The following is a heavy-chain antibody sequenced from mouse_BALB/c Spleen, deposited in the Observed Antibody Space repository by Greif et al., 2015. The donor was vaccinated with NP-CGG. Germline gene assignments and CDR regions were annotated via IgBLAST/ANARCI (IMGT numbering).Heavy chain of an antibody. V-gene: IGHV1-7*01. CDR2: INPSTGYT. CDR1: GYTFTSYW. D-gene: IGHD4-1*01. Sequence: QVQLQQSGAELAKPGASVKMSCKASGYTFTSYWMHWVKQRPGQGLEWIGYINPSTGYTEYNQKFKDKATLTADKSSSTAYMQLSSLTSEDSAVYYCARRSPLTGTLDCWGQGTTLTVSS. CDR3: ARRSPLTGTLDC. J-gene: IGHJ2*01.